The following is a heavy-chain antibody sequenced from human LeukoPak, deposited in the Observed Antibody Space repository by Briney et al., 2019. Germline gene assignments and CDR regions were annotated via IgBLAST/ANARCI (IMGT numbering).Heavy chain of an antibody. CDR2: NNSDGSSI. Sequence: PGGSLRLSGAASGFTFSTYWIHWVRQAPGKGLVWVSRNNSDGSSINYADSVQGRFPIPRDNAKNPVYLQMNSLRVEDTAVYYCARGYDFWGQGALVTVSS. CDR3: ARGYDF. J-gene: IGHJ4*02. CDR1: GFTFSTYW. V-gene: IGHV3-74*01. D-gene: IGHD5-18*01.